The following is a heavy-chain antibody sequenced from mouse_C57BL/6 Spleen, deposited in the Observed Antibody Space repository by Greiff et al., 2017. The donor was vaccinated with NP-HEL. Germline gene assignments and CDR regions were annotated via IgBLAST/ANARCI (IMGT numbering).Heavy chain of an antibody. J-gene: IGHJ1*03. D-gene: IGHD1-1*01. CDR2: FYPGSGSI. CDR3: ARHANYYYGSSYWYFDV. CDR1: GYTFTEYT. Sequence: VQLQQSGAELVKPGASVKLSCKASGYTFTEYTIHWVKQRSGQGLEWIGWFYPGSGSIKYNEKFKDKATLTADKSSSTVYMELSRLTSEDSAVYFCARHANYYYGSSYWYFDVWGTGTTVTVSS. V-gene: IGHV1-62-2*01.